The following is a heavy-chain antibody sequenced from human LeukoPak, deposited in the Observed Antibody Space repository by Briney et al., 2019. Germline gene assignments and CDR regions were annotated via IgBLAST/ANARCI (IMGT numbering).Heavy chain of an antibody. D-gene: IGHD5-12*01. Sequence: SETLSLTCTVSGGSISSSSYYWGWIRQPPGNGLEWIGSIYYSGSTYYNPSLKSRVTISVDTSKNQFSLKLSSVTAADTAVYYCARQRGYSGYVPDYWGQGTLVTVSS. CDR3: ARQRGYSGYVPDY. CDR2: IYYSGST. V-gene: IGHV4-39*01. CDR1: GGSISSSSYY. J-gene: IGHJ4*02.